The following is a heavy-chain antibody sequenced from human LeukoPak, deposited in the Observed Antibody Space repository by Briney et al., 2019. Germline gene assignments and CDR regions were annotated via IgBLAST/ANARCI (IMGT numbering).Heavy chain of an antibody. CDR1: GFTFDSYA. V-gene: IGHV3-23*01. Sequence: GGSLRLSCAASGFTFDSYAMSWVRQAPGRGLEWVSSISGSGSSTYYADSVKGRFTISRDNSKNALYLQMDSLRIEDTAEYYCAKGNSARSGSYYGDYWGQGTLVTVSS. CDR2: ISGSGSST. J-gene: IGHJ4*02. CDR3: AKGNSARSGSYYGDY. D-gene: IGHD1-26*01.